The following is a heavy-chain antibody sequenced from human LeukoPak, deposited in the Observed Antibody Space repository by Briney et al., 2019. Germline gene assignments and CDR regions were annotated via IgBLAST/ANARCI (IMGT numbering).Heavy chain of an antibody. J-gene: IGHJ4*02. CDR2: INPSGGST. CDR1: GYTFTSYG. Sequence: ASVTVSCKASGYTFTSYGISWVRQAPGQGLEWMGIINPSGGSTSYAQKFQGRVTMTRDTSTSTVYMELSSLRSEDTAVYYCARDLSVAMIGRRNHDYFDYWGQGTLVTVSS. CDR3: ARDLSVAMIGRRNHDYFDY. D-gene: IGHD1-14*01. V-gene: IGHV1-46*01.